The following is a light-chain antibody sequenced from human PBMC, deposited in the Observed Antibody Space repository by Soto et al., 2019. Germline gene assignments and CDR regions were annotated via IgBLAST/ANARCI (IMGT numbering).Light chain of an antibody. V-gene: IGKV1-39*01. Sequence: DIQMTQSPSSPSASVEDSVTITCRATQDISTFLNWYQQRPGKAPNVLIYRASTLQGDVPSRFSGSGSGTDFTLTISGLQPEDFAIYHCQQSYSTPFTFGQGTQVEV. J-gene: IGKJ2*01. CDR3: QQSYSTPFT. CDR1: QDISTF. CDR2: RAS.